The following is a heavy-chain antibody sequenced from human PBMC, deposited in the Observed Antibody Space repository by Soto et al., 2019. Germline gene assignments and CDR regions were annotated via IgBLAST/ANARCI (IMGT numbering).Heavy chain of an antibody. V-gene: IGHV3-66*01. J-gene: IGHJ4*02. CDR2: IYSGGST. CDR3: ARCGPELVYDY. D-gene: IGHD3-10*01. Sequence: GGSLRLSCAASGFTVSSNYMSWVRQAPGKGLEWVSVIYSGGSTYYADSVKGRFTISRDNSKNTLYLQMNSLRAEDTAVYYCARCGPELVYDYWGQGTLVTVSS. CDR1: GFTVSSNY.